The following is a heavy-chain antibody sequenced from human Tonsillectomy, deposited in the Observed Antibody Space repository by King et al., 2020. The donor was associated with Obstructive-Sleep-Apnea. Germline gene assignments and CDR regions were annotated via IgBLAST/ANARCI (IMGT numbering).Heavy chain of an antibody. Sequence: VQLVESGGGVVQPGRSLRLSCAASGFTFSSYAMHWVRQAPGKGLEWVAVISFDGSNKYYADSVKGRFTISRDNSKNTLYLQMNSLRAEDTAVYYCARDRDIVVVVAATGGYYYGMDVWGQGTTVTVSS. CDR1: GFTFSSYA. J-gene: IGHJ6*02. V-gene: IGHV3-30-3*01. D-gene: IGHD2-15*01. CDR2: ISFDGSNK. CDR3: ARDRDIVVVVAATGGYYYGMDV.